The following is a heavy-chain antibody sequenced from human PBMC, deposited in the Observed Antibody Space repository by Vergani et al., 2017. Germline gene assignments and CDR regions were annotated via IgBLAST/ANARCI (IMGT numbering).Heavy chain of an antibody. CDR1: GFTFSSYA. J-gene: IGHJ4*02. Sequence: EVQLLESGGGLVQPGGSLRPSCAASGFTFSSYAMSWVRQAPGKGLEWVSAISGSGGSTYYADSVKGRFTISRDNSKNTLYLQMNSLRAEDTAVYYCANGEWYYDFWSGYPPFDYWGQGTLVTVSS. V-gene: IGHV3-23*01. D-gene: IGHD3-3*01. CDR3: ANGEWYYDFWSGYPPFDY. CDR2: ISGSGGST.